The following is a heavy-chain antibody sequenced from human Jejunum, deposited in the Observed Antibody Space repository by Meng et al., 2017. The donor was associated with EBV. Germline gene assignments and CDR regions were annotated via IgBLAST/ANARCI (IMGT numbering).Heavy chain of an antibody. CDR2: YYNSGST. CDR3: ARQGPSGRTFDY. D-gene: IGHD1-26*01. Sequence: LQPQVLGPGLVSPSETLSLTCTVSWGSISCSCDYCGWIRQPPGKVLEWIGTYYNSGSTYYNPSLKSRVTISVDTSKNQFSLKLISVTAADTAAYYCARQGPSGRTFDYWGQGTLVTVSS. CDR1: WGSISCSCDY. J-gene: IGHJ4*02. V-gene: IGHV4-39*01.